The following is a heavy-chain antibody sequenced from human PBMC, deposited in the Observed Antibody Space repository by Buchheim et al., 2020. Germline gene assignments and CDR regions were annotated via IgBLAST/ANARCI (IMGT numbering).Heavy chain of an antibody. D-gene: IGHD5-12*01. V-gene: IGHV3-23*01. J-gene: IGHJ4*02. Sequence: EVQLLESGGGLVQPGGSLRLSCAASGFTFSNNAMSWVRQPPGKGLEWVSTISGSGGATFYADSVQGRFIISRDNSQNMLNLQMNSLRAEDTAVYYCSKSRGGYDYATPDYWGQGTL. CDR2: ISGSGGAT. CDR1: GFTFSNNA. CDR3: SKSRGGYDYATPDY.